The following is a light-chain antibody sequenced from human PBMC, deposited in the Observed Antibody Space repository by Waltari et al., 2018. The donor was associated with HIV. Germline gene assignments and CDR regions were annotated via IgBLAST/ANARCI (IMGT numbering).Light chain of an antibody. J-gene: IGKJ4*01. CDR2: GAS. CDR1: QMVSSD. CDR3: QQYNNWPLT. Sequence: EIVMTQSTATLSVSPGERVTLACRASQMVSSDLAWYQQKPGQAPRLLIYGASTRATGIPARFSGSKSGTEFTLAISSLQSEDFAVYYCQQYNNWPLTFGGGTKVEIK. V-gene: IGKV3-15*01.